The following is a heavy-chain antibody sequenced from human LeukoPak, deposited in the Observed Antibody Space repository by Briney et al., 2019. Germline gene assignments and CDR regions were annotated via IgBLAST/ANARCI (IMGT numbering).Heavy chain of an antibody. D-gene: IGHD1-26*01. Sequence: GGSLRLSCAASGFTVNTDHMSWVRQAPGKGLEWVAISYSEEWVPISSGGGSSQYAESVKGRFTISRDNSKSTLSLQMNSLRAEDTALYYCARVWELSFDHWGQGTLVTVSS. CDR1: GFTVNTDH. CDR2: SYSEEWVPISSGGGSS. V-gene: IGHV3-53*01. J-gene: IGHJ4*02. CDR3: ARVWELSFDH.